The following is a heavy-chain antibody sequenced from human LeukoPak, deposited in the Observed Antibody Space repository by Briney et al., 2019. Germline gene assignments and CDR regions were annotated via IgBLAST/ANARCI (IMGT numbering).Heavy chain of an antibody. V-gene: IGHV3-21*04. CDR3: AKSVEHSNYRKFHD. CDR1: GFTFSSYS. J-gene: IGHJ4*02. D-gene: IGHD4-11*01. CDR2: ISSSSSYI. Sequence: GRSLRLSCAASGFTFSSYSMNWVRQAPGKGLEWVSSISSSSSYIYYADSVKGRFTISRANSKNTLYLQMKSLRVDDTAVYYCAKSVEHSNYRKFHDWGQGTLVTVSS.